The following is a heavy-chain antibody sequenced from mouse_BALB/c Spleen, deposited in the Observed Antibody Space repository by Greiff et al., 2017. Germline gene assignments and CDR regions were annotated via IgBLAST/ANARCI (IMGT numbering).Heavy chain of an antibody. CDR2: INSNGGST. CDR3: ARVEDYAWFAY. CDR1: GFTFSSYG. D-gene: IGHD2-4*01. Sequence: EVMLVESGGGLVQPGGSLKLSCAASGFTFSSYGMSWVRQTPDKRLELVATINSNGGSTYYPDSVKGRFTISRDNAKNTLYLQMSSLKSEDTAMYYCARVEDYAWFAYWGQGTLVTVSA. J-gene: IGHJ3*01. V-gene: IGHV5-6-3*01.